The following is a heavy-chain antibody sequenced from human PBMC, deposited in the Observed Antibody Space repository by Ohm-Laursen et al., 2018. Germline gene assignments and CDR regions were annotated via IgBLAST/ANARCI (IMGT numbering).Heavy chain of an antibody. D-gene: IGHD3-3*01. V-gene: IGHV4-59*07. CDR2: IYYSGST. CDR1: GGSISSYY. J-gene: IGHJ5*02. CDR3: ARSDGGFLEWLQNWFDP. Sequence: SDTLSLTCTVSGGSISSYYWNWIRQPPGRGLEWIGYIYYSGSTNYNPSLEGRVTISVDTSKSQFSLKLSSVTAADTAVYYCARSDGGFLEWLQNWFDPWGQGTLVTVSS.